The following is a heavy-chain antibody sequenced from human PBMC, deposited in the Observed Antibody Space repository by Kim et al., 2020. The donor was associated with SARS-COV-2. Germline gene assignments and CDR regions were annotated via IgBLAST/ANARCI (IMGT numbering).Heavy chain of an antibody. J-gene: IGHJ4*02. CDR3: ARERGQSFGLVDY. CDR2: ISSRGSSK. V-gene: IGHV3-11*04. Sequence: GGSLRLSCEVSGFSVSDSYMSWIRQSPGKGLEWVSYISSRGSSKYYADSLKGRSSISTDNAKNSLYLEINSLRADDSAIYFCARERGQSFGLVDYWGRGTLVSVSS. CDR1: GFSVSDSY. D-gene: IGHD1-26*01.